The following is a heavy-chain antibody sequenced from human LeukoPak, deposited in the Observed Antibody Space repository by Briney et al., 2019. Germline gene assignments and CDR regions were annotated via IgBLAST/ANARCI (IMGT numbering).Heavy chain of an antibody. Sequence: SETLSLTCAVYGGSFSGYYWSWLRQPPGKGLEWIGEINHSGSTNYNPSLKSRVTISVDTSKNQFSLKLSSVTAADTAVYYCARVRLAYYDSSTPYYYYYYMDVWGKGTTVTVSS. D-gene: IGHD3-22*01. CDR3: ARVRLAYYDSSTPYYYYYYMDV. CDR2: INHSGST. V-gene: IGHV4-34*01. J-gene: IGHJ6*03. CDR1: GGSFSGYY.